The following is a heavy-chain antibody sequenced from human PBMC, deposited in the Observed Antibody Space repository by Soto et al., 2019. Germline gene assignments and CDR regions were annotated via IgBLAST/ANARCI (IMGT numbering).Heavy chain of an antibody. CDR1: GGSFSGYY. V-gene: IGHV4-34*01. J-gene: IGHJ6*03. Sequence: QVQLQQWGAGLLKPSETLSLTCAVYGGSFSGYYWSWIRQPPGKGLEWIGEINHSGSTNYNPSLKSRVTIALDTSKNQFSVKLSSVIAADTAVYYCARGPRGVTPQNYYMDAWGKGTTVTVSS. CDR2: INHSGST. CDR3: ARGPRGVTPQNYYMDA. D-gene: IGHD3-10*01.